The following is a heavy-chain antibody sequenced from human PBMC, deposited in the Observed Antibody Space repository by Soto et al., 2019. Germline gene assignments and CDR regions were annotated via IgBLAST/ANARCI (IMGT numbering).Heavy chain of an antibody. V-gene: IGHV1-3*01. Sequence: QVQLVQSGAEVKKPGASVKVSCKASGYTFTSYAMHWVRQAPGQRLEWMGWINAGNGNTKYSQKFQGRVTITRDTSASTAYMGVSSLRSEDTAVYYCARGGSLYWYFDLWGRGTLVTVSS. CDR3: ARGGSLYWYFDL. J-gene: IGHJ2*01. CDR2: INAGNGNT. CDR1: GYTFTSYA. D-gene: IGHD1-26*01.